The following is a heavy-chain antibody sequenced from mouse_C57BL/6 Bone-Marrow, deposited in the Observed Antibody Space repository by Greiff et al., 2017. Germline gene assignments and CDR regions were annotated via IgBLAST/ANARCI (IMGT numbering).Heavy chain of an antibody. CDR3: ARGGYDSNFLAY. Sequence: VKVVESGAELARPGASVKLSCKASGYTFTSYGISWVKQRTGQGLEWIGEIYPRSGNTYYNEKFKGKATLTADKSSSTAYMELRSLTSDDSAVYFCARGGYDSNFLAYWCQGTLVTVSA. CDR2: IYPRSGNT. V-gene: IGHV1-81*01. J-gene: IGHJ3*01. CDR1: GYTFTSYG. D-gene: IGHD2-5*01.